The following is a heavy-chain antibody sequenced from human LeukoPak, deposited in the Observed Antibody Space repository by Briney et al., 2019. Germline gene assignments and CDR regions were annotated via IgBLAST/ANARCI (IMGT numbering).Heavy chain of an antibody. CDR3: ARFGYYDSSGYYFDY. V-gene: IGHV4-4*07. D-gene: IGHD3-22*01. J-gene: IGHJ4*02. CDR2: IYTSGST. CDR1: GGSISSYY. Sequence: SETLSLTCTVSGGSISSYYWSWIRQPAGKELEWMGRIYTSGSTNYNPSLKSRVTMSVDTSKNQFSLKLSSVTAADTAVYYCARFGYYDSSGYYFDYWGQGTLVTVSS.